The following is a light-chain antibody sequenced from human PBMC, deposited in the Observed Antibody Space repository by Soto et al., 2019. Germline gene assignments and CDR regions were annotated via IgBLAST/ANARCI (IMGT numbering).Light chain of an antibody. J-gene: IGLJ1*01. V-gene: IGLV2-14*01. CDR3: SSYTSASTLLYL. CDR2: GVT. CDR1: SSDVGGYKY. Sequence: QSALTQPASVSGSPGQSITISCTGTSSDVGGYKYVSWYQQHPGIAPKLLIYGVTNRPSGVSTRFSGSKSGNTASLTISGLQAEDEADDHGSSYTSASTLLYLFGTGTKLTVL.